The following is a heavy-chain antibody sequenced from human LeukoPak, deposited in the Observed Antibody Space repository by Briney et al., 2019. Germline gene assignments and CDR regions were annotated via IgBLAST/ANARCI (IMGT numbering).Heavy chain of an antibody. J-gene: IGHJ5*02. CDR2: IHYSGST. Sequence: SETLSLTCTVSGGSISSGTYFWSWIRQHPGKSLEWIGYIHYSGSTYNNPSLKSRVTISVDTSKNQFSLKLSSVTAADTAVYYCARDGCSGPSCHGNWFDPWGQGTLVTVSS. CDR3: ARDGCSGPSCHGNWFDP. D-gene: IGHD2-2*01. V-gene: IGHV4-31*03. CDR1: GGSISSGTYF.